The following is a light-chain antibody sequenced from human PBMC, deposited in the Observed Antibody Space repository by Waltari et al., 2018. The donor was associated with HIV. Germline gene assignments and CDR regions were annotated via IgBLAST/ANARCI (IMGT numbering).Light chain of an antibody. V-gene: IGKV4-1*01. Sequence: DIVMTQSPESLTVYLGERATISCKSSQIMLTSCGKKYFLAWYQQEPGKPPKSLIYWASTRAAGVPARFSGSDSGTDFTLTISSLRAEDVALYYCHQYHTTPYTFGQGTKLGI. CDR3: HQYHTTPYT. CDR1: QIMLTSCGKKYF. CDR2: WAS. J-gene: IGKJ2*01.